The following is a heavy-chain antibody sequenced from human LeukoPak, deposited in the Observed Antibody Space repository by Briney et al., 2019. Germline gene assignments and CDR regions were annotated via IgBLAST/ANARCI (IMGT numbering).Heavy chain of an antibody. V-gene: IGHV3-23*01. CDR2: ISGSGGST. CDR1: GFTFSCYA. J-gene: IGHJ3*02. CDR3: AKRSMTTDAFDI. Sequence: GGSLRLSCAASGFTFSCYAVSWVRQAPGKGLEWVSAISGSGGSTYYADCVKGRFTISRDNSKNTLYLQMNSLRAEDTAVYYYAKRSMTTDAFDIWGQGTMVTVSS. D-gene: IGHD4-17*01.